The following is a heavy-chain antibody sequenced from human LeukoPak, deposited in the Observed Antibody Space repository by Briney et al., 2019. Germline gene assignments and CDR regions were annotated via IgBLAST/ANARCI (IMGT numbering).Heavy chain of an antibody. Sequence: ASVKVSCKVSGYTLTELSMHWVRQAPGKGLEWMGGFDPEDGETIYAQKFQGRVTMTEDTSTDTAYMELSSLRSEDTAVYYCATRGDGSRSYYHYYMDVWGKGTTVTVSS. CDR2: FDPEDGET. D-gene: IGHD3-10*01. J-gene: IGHJ6*03. CDR3: ATRGDGSRSYYHYYMDV. V-gene: IGHV1-24*01. CDR1: GYTLTELS.